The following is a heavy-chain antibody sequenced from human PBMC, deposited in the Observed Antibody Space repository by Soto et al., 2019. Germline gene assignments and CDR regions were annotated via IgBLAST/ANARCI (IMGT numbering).Heavy chain of an antibody. CDR2: INPYNGNT. CDR3: ARYTAMALPDA. D-gene: IGHD5-18*01. J-gene: IGHJ4*02. Sequence: QVQLVQSGTEVKKPGASVKVSCKASGYTFTSYAISWVRQAPGQGLEWMGWINPYNGNTNYAQKLQGRVTMTTDTSTSTAYMELRSLRSDDTAVYYFARYTAMALPDAWGQGTLVTVSS. V-gene: IGHV1-18*01. CDR1: GYTFTSYA.